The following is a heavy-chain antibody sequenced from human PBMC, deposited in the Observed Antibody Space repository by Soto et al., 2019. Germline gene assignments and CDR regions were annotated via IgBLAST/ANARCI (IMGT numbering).Heavy chain of an antibody. J-gene: IGHJ4*02. V-gene: IGHV3-30*18. Sequence: GGSLRLSCAASGFTFSSYGMHWVRQAPGKGLEWVAVISYDGSNKYYADSVKGRFTISRDNSKNTLYLQMNSLRAEDTAVYYCAKGRDGYNYDYWGQGTLVTVSS. CDR3: AKGRDGYNYDY. CDR1: GFTFSSYG. D-gene: IGHD5-12*01. CDR2: ISYDGSNK.